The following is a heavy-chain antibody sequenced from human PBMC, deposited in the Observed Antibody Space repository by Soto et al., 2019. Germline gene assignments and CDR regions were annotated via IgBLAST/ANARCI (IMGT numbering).Heavy chain of an antibody. CDR2: IIPIFGTA. V-gene: IGHV1-69*13. D-gene: IGHD2-15*01. Sequence: ASVKVSCKASGGTFSSYAISWVRQAPGQGLEWMGGIIPIFGTANYAQKFQGRVTITADESTSTAYMELSSLRSEDTAVYYCARAVGAKVVRRAEKYYYYGMDVWGQGTTVTVSS. CDR3: ARAVGAKVVRRAEKYYYYGMDV. J-gene: IGHJ6*02. CDR1: GGTFSSYA.